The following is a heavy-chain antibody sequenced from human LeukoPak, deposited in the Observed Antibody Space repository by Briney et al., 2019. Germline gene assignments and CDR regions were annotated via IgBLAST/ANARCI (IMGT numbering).Heavy chain of an antibody. Sequence: SASLSLTCTVSGRSISSSYWSWIRQAPGKGLEWIGSIYDSWSTNYNPALKSRLTISVATSKIQFSLKLSAVTAADTAVYYCARRGLDCSGGSCYDDAFDIWGQGTMVTVSS. CDR1: GRSISSSY. CDR2: IYDSWST. D-gene: IGHD2-15*01. J-gene: IGHJ3*02. CDR3: ARRGLDCSGGSCYDDAFDI. V-gene: IGHV4-59*08.